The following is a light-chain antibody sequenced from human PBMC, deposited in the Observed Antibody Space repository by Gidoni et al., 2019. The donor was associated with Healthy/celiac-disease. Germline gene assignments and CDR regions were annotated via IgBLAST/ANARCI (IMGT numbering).Light chain of an antibody. CDR3: QQYGS. J-gene: IGKJ3*01. CDR1: QSVSSSY. V-gene: IGKV3-20*01. Sequence: EIVLTQSPGTLSLSPGERATLSCRASQSVSSSYLAWYQQKPGQAPRLLIYGASSRATGIPDSFSGSGSGTDFTLTISRLEPEDFAVYYCQQYGSFXPXTKVDIK. CDR2: GAS.